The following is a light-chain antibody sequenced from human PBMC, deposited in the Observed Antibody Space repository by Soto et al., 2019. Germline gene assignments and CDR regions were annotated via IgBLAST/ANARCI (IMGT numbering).Light chain of an antibody. CDR2: GAS. CDR3: QQYGSSPIT. J-gene: IGKJ5*01. Sequence: EIVMTQSPGTQSLSPGERAPLSGRASQSVRRRYLAWYQQKPGQAPRLRIYGASSRATGIPDRFSGSGSGTDFPLTISRLEPEDFAVYYCQQYGSSPITFGQGTRLEIK. CDR1: QSVRRRY. V-gene: IGKV3-20*01.